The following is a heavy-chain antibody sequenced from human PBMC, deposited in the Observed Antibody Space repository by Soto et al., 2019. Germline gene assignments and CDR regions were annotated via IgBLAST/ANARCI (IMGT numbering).Heavy chain of an antibody. D-gene: IGHD2-21*02. CDR2: ISDDGSNK. Sequence: QVQLVESGGGVVQPGRSLRLSCAASGFTFSSYGMHWVRQAPGKGLEWVAVISDDGSNKYYADSVKGRFTISRDNSKNTLYLQMNSLRAEDTAVYYCAKDGYIVVVTEYYFDYWGQGTLVTVSS. J-gene: IGHJ4*02. CDR1: GFTFSSYG. CDR3: AKDGYIVVVTEYYFDY. V-gene: IGHV3-30*18.